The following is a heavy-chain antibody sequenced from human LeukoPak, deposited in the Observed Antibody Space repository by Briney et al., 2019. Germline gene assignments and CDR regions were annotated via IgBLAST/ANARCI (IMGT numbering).Heavy chain of an antibody. CDR3: ARGVIPAGYYYYMDV. Sequence: SETLSLTCAVSGGSISSSNWWSWVRQPPGKGLEWIGEIYHSGSTNYNPSLKSRVTISVDKSKNQFSLKLSSVTAADTAVYYCARGVIPAGYYYYMDVCGKGTTVTVSS. CDR1: GGSISSSNW. J-gene: IGHJ6*03. V-gene: IGHV4-4*02. CDR2: IYHSGST. D-gene: IGHD2-2*01.